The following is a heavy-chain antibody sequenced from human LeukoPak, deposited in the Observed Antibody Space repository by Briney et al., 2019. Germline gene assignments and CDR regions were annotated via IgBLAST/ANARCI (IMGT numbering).Heavy chain of an antibody. CDR2: IKEDGSEE. D-gene: IGHD6-13*01. CDR1: GFIFSSYA. Sequence: GRSLRLSCAASGFIFSSYAMYWVRQAPGKGLEWVANIKEDGSEEYYVDSVKGRFTISRDNAKNSMYLQMNSLRAEDTAVYYCAREIGSAARGRWGQGTLVTVSS. V-gene: IGHV3-7*05. J-gene: IGHJ4*02. CDR3: AREIGSAARGR.